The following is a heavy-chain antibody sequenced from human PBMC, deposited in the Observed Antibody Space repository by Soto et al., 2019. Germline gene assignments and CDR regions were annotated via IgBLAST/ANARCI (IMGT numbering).Heavy chain of an antibody. V-gene: IGHV1-18*01. J-gene: IGHJ6*03. CDR2: ISAYNGNT. CDR3: ARAYYDFWSGSEDYYYYMDV. CDR1: GYTFTSYG. Sequence: ASVKVSCKASGYTFTSYGISWVRQAPGQGLEWMGWISAYNGNTNYAQKLQGRVTMTTDTSTSTAYMELRSLRSDDTAVYYCARAYYDFWSGSEDYYYYMDVWGKGTTVTVSS. D-gene: IGHD3-3*01.